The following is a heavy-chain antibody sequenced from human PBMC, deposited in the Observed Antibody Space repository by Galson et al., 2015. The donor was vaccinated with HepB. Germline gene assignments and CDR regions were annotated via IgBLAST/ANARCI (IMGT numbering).Heavy chain of an antibody. Sequence: SVKVSCKASGYTFTDYYIHWVRQAPGHGLEWMVIINPSDGTTTNAQKFQGRITMTRDTSTNTVYMELSSLRSEDTAVYYCARDQGSGELDFWGQGTLVTGSS. V-gene: IGHV1-46*01. CDR1: GYTFTDYY. J-gene: IGHJ4*02. D-gene: IGHD3-16*01. CDR2: INPSDGTT. CDR3: ARDQGSGELDF.